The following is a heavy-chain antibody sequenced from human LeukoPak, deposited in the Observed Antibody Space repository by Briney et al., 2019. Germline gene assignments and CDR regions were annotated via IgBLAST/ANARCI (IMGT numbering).Heavy chain of an antibody. CDR1: GFTFSNYG. D-gene: IGHD2-21*01. V-gene: IGHV3-30*18. CDR3: AKDRAGGANSYYLDN. CDR2: ISYDGSKK. Sequence: GGSLRLSCGASGFTFSNYGMHWVRQAPGKGLEWVAVISYDGSKKYYAEPAKGRFTISRENSKSTLSLQMNSLRPEDTAVYYCAKDRAGGANSYYLDNWGQGTLVTVSS. J-gene: IGHJ4*02.